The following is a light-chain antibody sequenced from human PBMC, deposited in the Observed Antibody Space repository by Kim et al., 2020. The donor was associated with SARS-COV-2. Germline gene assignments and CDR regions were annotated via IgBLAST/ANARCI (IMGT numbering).Light chain of an antibody. CDR1: SSNIGAGYD. CDR2: DNS. CDR3: QSYDSSLSPVV. J-gene: IGLJ2*01. V-gene: IGLV1-40*01. Sequence: RVTISCTGSSSNIGAGYDVHWYQQLPGTAPKLLIYDNSNRPSGVPDRFSGSKSGTSASLAITGLQAEDEADYYCQSYDSSLSPVVFGGGTQLTVL.